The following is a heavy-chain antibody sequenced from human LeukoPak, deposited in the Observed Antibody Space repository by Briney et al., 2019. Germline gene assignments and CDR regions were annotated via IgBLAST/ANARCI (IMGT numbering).Heavy chain of an antibody. Sequence: GSLRLSCAASGFTFTYYAMNWVRQAPGKGLEWVSAISGSDGSTYYADSVKGRFTISRDNSKNTLYLQMNSLRAEDTAPYYCAKAGDHSYFDYWGQGTLVTVSS. CDR1: GFTFTYYA. J-gene: IGHJ4*02. CDR3: AKAGDHSYFDY. D-gene: IGHD4-11*01. CDR2: ISGSDGST. V-gene: IGHV3-23*01.